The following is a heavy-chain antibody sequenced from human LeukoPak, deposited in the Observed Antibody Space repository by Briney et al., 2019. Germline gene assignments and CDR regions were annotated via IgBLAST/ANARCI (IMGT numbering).Heavy chain of an antibody. D-gene: IGHD5-12*01. CDR2: ISSSSSYI. CDR1: GFTFSSYA. Sequence: GGSLRLSCAASGFTFSSYAMNWVRQAPGKGLEWVSSISSSSSYIYYADSVKGRFTISRDNAKNSLYLQMNSLRAEDTAVYYCARVLGGYDEAGDYWGQGTLVTVSS. V-gene: IGHV3-21*01. J-gene: IGHJ4*02. CDR3: ARVLGGYDEAGDY.